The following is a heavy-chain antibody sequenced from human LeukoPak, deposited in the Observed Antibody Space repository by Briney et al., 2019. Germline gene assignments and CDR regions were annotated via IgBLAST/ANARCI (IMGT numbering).Heavy chain of an antibody. V-gene: IGHV3-21*01. CDR3: ARDRYGSGCFTDY. J-gene: IGHJ4*02. D-gene: IGHD3-10*01. CDR2: ISSSSSYI. Sequence: GGSLRLSCAASGFTFSSYSMNWVRQAPGKGLEWVSSISSSSSYIYYADSVKGRFTISRDNAKNSLYLQMNSLRAEDTAVYYCARDRYGSGCFTDYWGQGTLVTVSS. CDR1: GFTFSSYS.